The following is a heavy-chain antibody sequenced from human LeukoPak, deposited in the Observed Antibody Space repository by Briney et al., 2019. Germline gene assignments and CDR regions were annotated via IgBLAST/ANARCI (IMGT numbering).Heavy chain of an antibody. V-gene: IGHV4-39*02. J-gene: IGHJ4*02. CDR1: GGSINSGGYF. D-gene: IGHD3-10*01. Sequence: ASETLSLTCTVSGGSINSGGYFWGWIRQPPGKGLEWIGSISYSGNTYYNPSLKSRVTMPVDTSKKHFSLRLSSVTAADTAVYYCGRNPQYRGVMEYCFDYWGQGTLVTVSS. CDR3: GRNPQYRGVMEYCFDY. CDR2: ISYSGNT.